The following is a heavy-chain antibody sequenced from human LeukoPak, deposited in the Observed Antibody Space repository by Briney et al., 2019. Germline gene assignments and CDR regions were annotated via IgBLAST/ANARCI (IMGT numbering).Heavy chain of an antibody. J-gene: IGHJ5*02. CDR1: GFTLSDYW. CDR3: ARTSLGWLDP. CDR2: IDQDGRDK. D-gene: IGHD7-27*01. Sequence: GGSLRLSCAASGFTLSDYWMSWVRQAPGKGLEWVATIDQDGRDKFSVDSVKGRFTISRDNARNSMYLQMKSLRVEDTAVYYCARTSLGWLDPWGQGALVTVSS. V-gene: IGHV3-7*01.